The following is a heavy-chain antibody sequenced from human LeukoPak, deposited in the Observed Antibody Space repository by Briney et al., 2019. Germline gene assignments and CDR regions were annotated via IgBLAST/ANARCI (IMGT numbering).Heavy chain of an antibody. CDR2: ISGSGGST. CDR3: ARAVVPARGNWFDP. V-gene: IGHV3-23*01. CDR1: GFTFSSYA. Sequence: GGSLRLSCAASGFTFSSYAMSWVRQAPGKGLEWVSAISGSGGSTYYADSVKGRFTISRDDSKNTLYLQMNSLRAEDTAVYYCARAVVPARGNWFDPWGQGTLVTVSS. J-gene: IGHJ5*02. D-gene: IGHD2-2*01.